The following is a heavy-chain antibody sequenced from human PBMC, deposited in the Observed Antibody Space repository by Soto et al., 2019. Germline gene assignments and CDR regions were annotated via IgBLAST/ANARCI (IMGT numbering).Heavy chain of an antibody. CDR1: GYIFNSYG. CDR3: ERDIGYDIDY. CDR2: INAKNGNI. J-gene: IGHJ4*02. Sequence: QVQLVQSGAEVQKPGASVKVSCKASGYIFNSYGISWVRQAPGQGLEWMGWINAKNGNINYAQKFQGRVTMTTDTSTSTAYIELRSLRFDDSAVDLCERDIGYDIDYWGQGTPVTVSS. V-gene: IGHV1-18*01. D-gene: IGHD5-12*01.